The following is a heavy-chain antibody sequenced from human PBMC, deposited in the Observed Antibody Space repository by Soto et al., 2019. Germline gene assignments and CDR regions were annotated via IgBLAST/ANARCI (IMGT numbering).Heavy chain of an antibody. CDR1: GYTFTGYY. D-gene: IGHD2-21*01. CDR3: ARERYLVISDCMDV. CDR2: INPQTGGT. V-gene: IGHV1-2*02. Sequence: ASVKVSCKASGYTFTGYYIHWVREAPGQGLEWMGWINPQTGGTSYAQKFQGRVTLSRDTSINTAYLELSRLTFDDAAVYFCARERYLVISDCMDVWGQGTTVTVSS. J-gene: IGHJ6*02.